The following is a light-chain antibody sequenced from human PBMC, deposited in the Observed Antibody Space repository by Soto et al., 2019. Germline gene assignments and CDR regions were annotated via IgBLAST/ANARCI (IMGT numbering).Light chain of an antibody. Sequence: IQMSQSPSTLSASVGDRVTITCRASHSISSWLAWYQQTPGKAPKLLIYDASNLESGVPSRFSGSGSGTEFTLTISSLQPDDFATYYCQQYNSYPITFGQGTKV. CDR1: HSISSW. V-gene: IGKV1-5*01. J-gene: IGKJ1*01. CDR2: DAS. CDR3: QQYNSYPIT.